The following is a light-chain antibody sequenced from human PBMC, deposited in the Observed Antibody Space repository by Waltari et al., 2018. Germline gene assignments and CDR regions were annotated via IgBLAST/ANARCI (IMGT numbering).Light chain of an antibody. J-gene: IGLJ3*02. V-gene: IGLV3-27*01. CDR2: KDT. CDR1: VLSNKY. CDR3: YSAADNDLGV. Sequence: SFELTQTSSLSVSPGQPVRIPCSGDVLSNKYARWFQQKPGQAPILIISKDTERPSGIPERFSGSSSGTTVTLTISGAQVEDEADYYCYSAADNDLGVFGGGTKLTVL.